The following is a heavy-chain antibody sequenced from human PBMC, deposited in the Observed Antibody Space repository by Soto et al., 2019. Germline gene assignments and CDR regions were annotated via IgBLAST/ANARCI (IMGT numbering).Heavy chain of an antibody. CDR3: GRGGDPDY. J-gene: IGHJ4*02. Sequence: EVHLVASGGDLVQPGGSLRLSCVASGFKFDYYWMQWVRQAPGEGLMWVSRLQTGGSHPDYAASVKGRFTISRDNAKNTLYLQMNNLRVEDTAVYYCGRGGDPDYWGQGTLVTVSS. V-gene: IGHV3-74*01. D-gene: IGHD2-21*02. CDR1: GFKFDYYW. CDR2: LQTGGSHP.